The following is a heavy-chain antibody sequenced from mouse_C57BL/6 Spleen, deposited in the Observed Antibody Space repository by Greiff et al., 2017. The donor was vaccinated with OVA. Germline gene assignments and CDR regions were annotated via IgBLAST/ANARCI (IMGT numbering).Heavy chain of an antibody. CDR2: IWSGGST. Sequence: QVQLKESGPGLVQPSQSLSITCTVSGFSLTSYGVHWVRQSPGKGLEWLGVIWSGGSTDYNAAFISRLSISKDNSKSQVFFKMNSLQADDTAIYYCARNFYYDYDKYFDVWGTGTTVTVSS. CDR1: GFSLTSYG. CDR3: ARNFYYDYDKYFDV. J-gene: IGHJ1*03. V-gene: IGHV2-2*01. D-gene: IGHD2-4*01.